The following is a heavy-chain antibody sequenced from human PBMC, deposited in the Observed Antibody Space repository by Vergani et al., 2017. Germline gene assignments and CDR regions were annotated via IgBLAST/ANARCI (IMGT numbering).Heavy chain of an antibody. J-gene: IGHJ6*03. CDR3: ARGQKLGIPMYYYYMDF. CDR2: INHSGST. CDR1: GGSFSGYY. V-gene: IGHV4-34*01. D-gene: IGHD7-27*01. Sequence: QVQLQQWGAGLLKPSETLSLTCAVYGGSFSGYYWSWIRQPPGKGLEWFGEINHSGSTNYNPSLKSRVTISVDTSKNQFSLKLSSVTAADAAVYYCARGQKLGIPMYYYYMDFWGKGTTVTVSS.